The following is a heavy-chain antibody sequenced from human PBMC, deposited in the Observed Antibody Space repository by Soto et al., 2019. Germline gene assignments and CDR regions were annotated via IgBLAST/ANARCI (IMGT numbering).Heavy chain of an antibody. CDR1: GDSISSYY. D-gene: IGHD2-21*02. Sequence: QVQLQESGPGLVKPSETLSLTCTVSGDSISSYYWSWIRQPPGKGLEWIGYMHYSGRTNSNPSLKSRVSISLDTSKNQFSLRLSPVTAADTAVYYCAKESWAQYGGNSYYFDYWGQGTLVTVSS. CDR2: MHYSGRT. CDR3: AKESWAQYGGNSYYFDY. J-gene: IGHJ4*02. V-gene: IGHV4-59*01.